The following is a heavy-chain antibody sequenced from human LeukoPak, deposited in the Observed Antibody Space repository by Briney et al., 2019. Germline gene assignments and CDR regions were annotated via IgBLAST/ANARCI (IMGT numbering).Heavy chain of an antibody. CDR1: GFTFSSYA. CDR2: ISSSSSTI. D-gene: IGHD4-17*01. J-gene: IGHJ6*02. V-gene: IGHV3-48*01. CDR3: ATFYGDYVGGYYYYGMDV. Sequence: GGSLRLSCAASGFTFSSYAMSWVRQAPGKGLEWVSAISSSSSTIYYADSVKGRFTISRDNAKNSLYLQMNSLRAEDTAVYYCATFYGDYVGGYYYYGMDVWGQGTTVTVSS.